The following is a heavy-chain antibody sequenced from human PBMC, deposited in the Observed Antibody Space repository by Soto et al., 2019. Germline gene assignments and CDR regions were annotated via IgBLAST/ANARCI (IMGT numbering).Heavy chain of an antibody. Sequence: GASVKVSCKASGYTFTSYGISWVRQAPGQGREWMGWISAYNGNTNYAQKLQGRVTMTTDTSTSTAYMELRSLRSDDTAVYYCARAPWSRYSYGYWYYYGMDVWGQGTTVTVSS. CDR2: ISAYNGNT. V-gene: IGHV1-18*01. D-gene: IGHD5-18*01. CDR3: ARAPWSRYSYGYWYYYGMDV. J-gene: IGHJ6*02. CDR1: GYTFTSYG.